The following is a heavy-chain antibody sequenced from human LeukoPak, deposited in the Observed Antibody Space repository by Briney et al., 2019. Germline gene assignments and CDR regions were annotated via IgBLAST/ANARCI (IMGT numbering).Heavy chain of an antibody. CDR2: ISWNSGSI. J-gene: IGHJ6*02. V-gene: IGHV3-9*01. Sequence: PGGSLRLSCAASGFTFDDYAMHWVRQAAGKGLEWVSGISWNSGSIGYADSVKGRFTISRDNAKNSLYLQMNSLRAEDTALYYCAKDTATGIAAAGFRDGMDVWGQGTTVTVSS. CDR3: AKDTATGIAAAGFRDGMDV. D-gene: IGHD6-13*01. CDR1: GFTFDDYA.